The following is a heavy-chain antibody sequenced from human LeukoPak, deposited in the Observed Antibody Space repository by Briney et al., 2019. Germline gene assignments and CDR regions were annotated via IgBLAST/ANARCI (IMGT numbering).Heavy chain of an antibody. D-gene: IGHD2-2*02. CDR1: GGTFSSYT. J-gene: IGHJ4*02. V-gene: IGHV1-69*02. CDR3: AGCSSTSCYKGNY. CDR2: IIPILGIA. Sequence: SVKVSCKASGGTFSSYTISWVRQAPGQGLEWMGRIIPILGIANYAQKFQGRVTITADKSTSTAYMELSSLRSEDTAVYYCAGCSSTSCYKGNYWGQGTLVTVSS.